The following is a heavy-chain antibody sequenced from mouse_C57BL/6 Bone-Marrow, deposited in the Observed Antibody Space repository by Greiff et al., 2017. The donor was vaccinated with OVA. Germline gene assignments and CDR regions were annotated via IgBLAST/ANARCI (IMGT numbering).Heavy chain of an antibody. J-gene: IGHJ4*01. V-gene: IGHV1-54*01. CDR1: GYAFTNYL. D-gene: IGHD2-3*01. Sequence: VQLQQSGAELVRPGTSVKVSCKASGYAFTNYLIEWVKQRPGQGLEWIGVINPGSGGTNYNEKFKGKATLTADKSSSTAYMQLSSLTSEDSAVYFCARSGGYYVDYYAMDYWGQGTSVTVSS. CDR2: INPGSGGT. CDR3: ARSGGYYVDYYAMDY.